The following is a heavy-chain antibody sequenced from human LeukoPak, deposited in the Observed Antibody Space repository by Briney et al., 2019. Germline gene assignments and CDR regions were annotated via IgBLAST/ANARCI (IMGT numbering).Heavy chain of an antibody. Sequence: GGSLRLSCAASGFTFSSYSMNWVRQAPGKGLEWVSSISSSSSYIYYADSVKGRFTISRDNAKNSLYLQTISLRAEDTAVYYCARAGDSLFDYWGQGTLVTVSS. J-gene: IGHJ4*02. CDR3: ARAGDSLFDY. D-gene: IGHD3-22*01. V-gene: IGHV3-21*01. CDR1: GFTFSSYS. CDR2: ISSSSSYI.